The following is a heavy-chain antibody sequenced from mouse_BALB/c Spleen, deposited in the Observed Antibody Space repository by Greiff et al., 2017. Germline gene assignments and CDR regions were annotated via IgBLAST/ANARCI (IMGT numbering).Heavy chain of an antibody. CDR2: ISSGSSTI. D-gene: IGHD2-10*01. J-gene: IGHJ3*01. CDR3: ARSYYGNSWFAY. V-gene: IGHV5-17*02. CDR1: GFTFSSFG. Sequence: EVKLVESGGGLVQPGGSRKLSCAASGFTFSSFGMHWVRQAPEKGLEWVPYISSGSSTIYYADTVKGRFTISRDNPKNTLFLQMTSLRSEDTAMYYCARSYYGNSWFAYWGQGTLVTVSA.